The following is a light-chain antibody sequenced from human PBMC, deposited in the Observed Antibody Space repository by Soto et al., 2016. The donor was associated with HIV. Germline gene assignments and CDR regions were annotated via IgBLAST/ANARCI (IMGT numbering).Light chain of an antibody. CDR1: VLARKY. Sequence: SYELTQPSSVSVSPGQTARITCSGDVLARKYARWFQQKPGQAPVLLIYKDTERPSGIPERFSGSSSGTTVTLTISGVLVEDEADYYCYSAADNNLVFGGGTRLTVL. V-gene: IGLV3-27*01. CDR3: YSAADNNLV. J-gene: IGLJ2*01. CDR2: KDT.